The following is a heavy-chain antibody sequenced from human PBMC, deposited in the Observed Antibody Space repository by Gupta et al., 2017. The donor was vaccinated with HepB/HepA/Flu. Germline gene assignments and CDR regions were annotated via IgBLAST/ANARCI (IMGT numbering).Heavy chain of an antibody. CDR1: GFTFSSYG. CDR2: ISYDGSNK. V-gene: IGHV3-30*18. D-gene: IGHD5-24*01. Sequence: QVQLVESGGGVVQPGRSLRLSCAASGFTFSSYGMHWVRPAPGKGLEWVAVISYDGSNKYYADSVKGRFTISRDNSKNTLYLQMNSLRAEDTAVYYCAKDGGGYNPGYYFDYWGQGTLVTVSS. J-gene: IGHJ4*02. CDR3: AKDGGGYNPGYYFDY.